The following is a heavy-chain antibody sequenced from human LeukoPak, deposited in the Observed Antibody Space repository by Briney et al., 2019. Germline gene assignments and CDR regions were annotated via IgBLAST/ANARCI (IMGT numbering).Heavy chain of an antibody. CDR1: GFIFSNYA. V-gene: IGHV3-30-3*01. CDR3: ARGDYYGSGNYYNGVDY. Sequence: PGGSLRLSCAASGFIFSNYAVHWVRQAPAKGLEWVALISYDGSNKYYADSVKGRFTISRDNSKDTLYLQMNSLRAEDTAVYYCARGDYYGSGNYYNGVDYWGQGTLVTVSS. D-gene: IGHD3-10*01. CDR2: ISYDGSNK. J-gene: IGHJ4*02.